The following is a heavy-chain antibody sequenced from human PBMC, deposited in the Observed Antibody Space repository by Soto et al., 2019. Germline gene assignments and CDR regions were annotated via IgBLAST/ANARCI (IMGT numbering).Heavy chain of an antibody. Sequence: TSETLSLTCTVSGGSSSSGGYYWTWIRQHPGKGLEWIGCIYYSGRTYYNTSLKSRVTISVDTSKRQFSLKLSSVTAADTATYYCARTKDYSSSLDYWGQGALVTAPQ. V-gene: IGHV4-31*03. D-gene: IGHD6-6*01. CDR2: IYYSGRT. CDR3: ARTKDYSSSLDY. CDR1: GGSSSSGGYY. J-gene: IGHJ4*02.